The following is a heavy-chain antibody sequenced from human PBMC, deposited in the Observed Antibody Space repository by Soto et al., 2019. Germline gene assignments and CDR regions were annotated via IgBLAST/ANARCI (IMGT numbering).Heavy chain of an antibody. CDR3: ARIPADSRGG. V-gene: IGHV1-69*13. D-gene: IGHD3-22*01. CDR2: IIPIFGTA. Sequence: GASVKFSCKASGGTFSSYAISWVRQAPGQGLECMGGIIPIFGTANYAQKFQGRVTITAXXXXSXXXMXLXXLRXEXTAVYYCARIPADSRGGWGQRTLVTVSS. CDR1: GGTFSSYA. J-gene: IGHJ4*02.